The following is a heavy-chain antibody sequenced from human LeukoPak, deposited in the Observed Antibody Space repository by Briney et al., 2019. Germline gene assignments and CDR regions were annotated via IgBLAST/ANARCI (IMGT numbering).Heavy chain of an antibody. D-gene: IGHD1-26*01. CDR2: ISSNGGST. CDR3: ARDAIAGIVGADNAFDI. Sequence: GGSLRLSCAASGFTFSSCAMHWVRQAPGKGLEYVSAISSNGGSTYYANSVKGRFTISRDNSKNTLYLQMGSLRAEDMAVYYCARDAIAGIVGADNAFDIWGQGTMVTVSS. CDR1: GFTFSSCA. V-gene: IGHV3-64*01. J-gene: IGHJ3*02.